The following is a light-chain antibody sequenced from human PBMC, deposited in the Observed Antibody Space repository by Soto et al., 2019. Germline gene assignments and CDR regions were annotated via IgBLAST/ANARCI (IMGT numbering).Light chain of an antibody. J-gene: IGLJ1*01. CDR3: CSYAGSNNMI. CDR2: EVS. CDR1: SSDIGAYNY. Sequence: QSALTQPPSASGSPGQSVTISCTGTSSDIGAYNYVSWYQQYPGKAPKLMIFEVSKRPLGVPDRFSGSKSGNTASLTVSGLQAEDEADYYCCSYAGSNNMIFGTGTKLTVL. V-gene: IGLV2-8*01.